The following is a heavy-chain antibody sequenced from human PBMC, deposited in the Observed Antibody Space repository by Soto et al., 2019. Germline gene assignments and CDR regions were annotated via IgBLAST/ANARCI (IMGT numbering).Heavy chain of an antibody. CDR3: ARGGISHWAYFYYMDV. CDR2: INHLGSI. J-gene: IGHJ6*03. Sequence: QVQLQPWGAGLLKPSETLSLTCVGSGGSLSDYFWSWIRQPPGMALEWIGEINHLGSINYNPSLKSRVTMSVDTSKNQVSLTLNSVTAADTATYYCARGGISHWAYFYYMDVWDRGTTVTVSS. CDR1: GGSLSDYF. V-gene: IGHV4-34*01. D-gene: IGHD2-21*01.